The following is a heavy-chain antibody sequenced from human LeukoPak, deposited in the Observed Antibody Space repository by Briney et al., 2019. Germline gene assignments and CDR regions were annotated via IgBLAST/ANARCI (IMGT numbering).Heavy chain of an antibody. CDR1: AGSISSYY. Sequence: SETLSLTCTVSAGSISSYYWTWIRQPPGKGLEWIGYIYYSGSTNYNPSLKSRVAISLDTSKNQFSLKLSSVTAADTAVYYCARGPLPGFDYWGQGTLVTVSS. CDR2: IYYSGST. V-gene: IGHV4-59*01. J-gene: IGHJ4*02. CDR3: ARGPLPGFDY. D-gene: IGHD1-14*01.